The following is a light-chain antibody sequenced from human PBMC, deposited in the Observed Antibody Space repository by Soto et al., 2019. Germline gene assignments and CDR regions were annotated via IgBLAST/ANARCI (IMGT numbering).Light chain of an antibody. J-gene: IGKJ1*01. CDR1: QSLGSSS. V-gene: IGKV3D-20*02. CDR2: GAS. CDR3: QQSYSTLPT. Sequence: EIVMTQSPATLSVSPGEIATLSCRASQSLGSSSLAWYKQKPGQTPTLLIFGASSRATGIPDRFSGSGSGTDFTLTISSLQPEDFATYYCQQSYSTLPTFGQGTKVDIK.